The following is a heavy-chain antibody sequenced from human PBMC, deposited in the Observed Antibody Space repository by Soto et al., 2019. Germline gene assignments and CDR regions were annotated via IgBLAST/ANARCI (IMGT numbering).Heavy chain of an antibody. D-gene: IGHD2-2*01. CDR2: ISGSGGST. CDR3: AKDLDVVVPAAMYFDY. V-gene: IGHV3-23*01. Sequence: EVQLLESGGGLVQPGGSLRLSCAASGFTFSSYAMSWVRQAPGKGLEWVSAISGSGGSTYYADSVKGRFTISRDNSENTLYLQMNSLRAEDTAVYYCAKDLDVVVPAAMYFDYWGQGTLVTVSS. J-gene: IGHJ4*02. CDR1: GFTFSSYA.